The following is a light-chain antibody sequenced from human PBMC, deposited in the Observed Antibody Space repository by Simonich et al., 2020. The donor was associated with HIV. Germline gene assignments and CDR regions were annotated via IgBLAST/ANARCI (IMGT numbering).Light chain of an antibody. CDR3: QTWGAGIVL. V-gene: IGLV4-69*01. CDR1: SGHSTYA. CDR2: LNSDGGS. J-gene: IGLJ2*01. Sequence: QLVLTQSPSTSASLGASVNLTCTLSSGHSTYAIAGHQQQPEKGPRYLMTLNSDGGSIKGAGIPDRFSGSSSGAERYLTISSLQSEDEAGYYCQTWGAGIVLFAGGTKLTVL.